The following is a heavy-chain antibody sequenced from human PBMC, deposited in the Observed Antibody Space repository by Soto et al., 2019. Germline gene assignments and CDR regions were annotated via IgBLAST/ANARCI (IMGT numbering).Heavy chain of an antibody. CDR3: ARHGIHSPDLYYFDY. CDR1: GFSFLSYG. CDR2: ITGASGYI. J-gene: IGHJ4*02. D-gene: IGHD1-26*01. V-gene: IGHV3-21*02. Sequence: EVRLVESGGGLVKSGGSLRLACAASGFSFLSYGMSWVRQAPGKGPEWVAFITGASGYIWYADSVKGRFSVSRDNAGNSLFLEMSNLRDDDAAVYYCARHGIHSPDLYYFDYWGQGALVAVST.